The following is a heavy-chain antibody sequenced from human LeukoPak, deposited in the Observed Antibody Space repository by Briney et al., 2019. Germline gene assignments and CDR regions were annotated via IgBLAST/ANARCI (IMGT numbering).Heavy chain of an antibody. Sequence: SVEVSCKASGFTFTSSAVQWVRQARGQRLEWIGWIVVGSGNTNYAQKFQERVTITRDMSTSTAYMELSSLGSEDTAVYYCAADLEDSGWNLVDYWGQGTLVTVSS. CDR3: AADLEDSGWNLVDY. CDR2: IVVGSGNT. CDR1: GFTFTSSA. J-gene: IGHJ4*02. D-gene: IGHD6-19*01. V-gene: IGHV1-58*01.